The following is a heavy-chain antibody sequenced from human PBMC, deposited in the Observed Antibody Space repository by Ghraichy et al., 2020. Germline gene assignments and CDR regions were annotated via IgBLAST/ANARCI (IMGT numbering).Heavy chain of an antibody. J-gene: IGHJ5*02. Sequence: LSLTCAASGFTFSSYSMYWVRQAPGKGLEWVSSISPSSSSTYYADSVKGRFTSSRDNAKNSLYLQMNSLRVEDTAVYYCARELARPVAGSNWFDPWGRGTLVSVSS. CDR1: GFTFSSYS. V-gene: IGHV3-21*01. D-gene: IGHD6-19*01. CDR3: ARELARPVAGSNWFDP. CDR2: ISPSSSST.